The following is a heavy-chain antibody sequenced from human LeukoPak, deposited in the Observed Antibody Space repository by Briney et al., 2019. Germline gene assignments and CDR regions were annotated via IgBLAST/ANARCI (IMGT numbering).Heavy chain of an antibody. CDR3: ARVPRSYYYYYYMDV. Sequence: SETLSLTCTVSGGSISSSSYYWGWIRQPPGKGLEWIGSIYYSGSTYYNPSLKSRVTISVDTSKNQFSLKLSSVTAADTAVYYCARVPRSYYYYYYMDVWGKGTTVTVS. V-gene: IGHV4-39*07. CDR1: GGSISSSSYY. J-gene: IGHJ6*03. CDR2: IYYSGST.